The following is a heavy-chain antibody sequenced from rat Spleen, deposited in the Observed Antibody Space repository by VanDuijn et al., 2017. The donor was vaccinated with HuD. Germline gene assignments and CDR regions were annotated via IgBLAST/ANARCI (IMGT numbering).Heavy chain of an antibody. J-gene: IGHJ2*01. Sequence: EVKLVESGGGLVQPGGSLKLSCAASGFNFNDYWMGWVRQAPGKGLEWIGEINKNSRTIKYNPSLKDKFTVSRDNAQNTLYLQMSKLGSEDTAIYYCVRGPNYGVHTDYFDYWGQGVMVTVSS. D-gene: IGHD1-11*01. CDR2: INKNSRTI. CDR3: VRGPNYGVHTDYFDY. CDR1: GFNFNDYW. V-gene: IGHV4-2*01.